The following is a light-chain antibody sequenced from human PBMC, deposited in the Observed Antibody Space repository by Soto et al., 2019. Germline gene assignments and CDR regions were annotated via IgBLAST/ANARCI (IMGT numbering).Light chain of an antibody. CDR3: QQRSNWPPTDT. J-gene: IGKJ2*01. Sequence: EIVLTQSPATLSLSPGERATLSCRASQSVSSYLAWYQQKPGQAPGLLIYDASNRATGIPARFSGSGSGTDFTLTISSLEPEDFAVYYCQQRSNWPPTDTFGQGTKLEIK. V-gene: IGKV3-11*01. CDR1: QSVSSY. CDR2: DAS.